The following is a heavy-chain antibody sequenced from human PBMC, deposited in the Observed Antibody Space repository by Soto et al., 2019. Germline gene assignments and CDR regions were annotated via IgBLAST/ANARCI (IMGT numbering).Heavy chain of an antibody. CDR3: ATAEVDY. CDR1: GFTFGDYW. CDR2: MTGDGRTT. Sequence: GSLRLSCAASGFTFGDYWMHWVRQPPGKGPEWVSRMTGDGRTTQYADSVKGRFTASRDNAKSTLYLQMYSLRAEDTAVYYCATAEVDYWGPGTLVTVSS. V-gene: IGHV3-74*03. J-gene: IGHJ4*02.